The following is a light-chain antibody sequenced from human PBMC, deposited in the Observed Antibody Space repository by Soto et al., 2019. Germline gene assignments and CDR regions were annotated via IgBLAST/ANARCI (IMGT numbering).Light chain of an antibody. V-gene: IGKV1-33*01. CDR2: DAS. Sequence: DIQMTQSPSSLSASVGDRVTITCQASQDIKNFLNWYQQRPGKAPKLLIYDASDLETGVPSRFSGSGSGTDCTLTITNLQPEDIATYDCQQYDNLPPYTVGQGTKLEIK. CDR1: QDIKNF. J-gene: IGKJ2*01. CDR3: QQYDNLPPYT.